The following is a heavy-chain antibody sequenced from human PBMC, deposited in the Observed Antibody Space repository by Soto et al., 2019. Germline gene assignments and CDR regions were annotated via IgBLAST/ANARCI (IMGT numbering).Heavy chain of an antibody. J-gene: IGHJ4*02. CDR2: IYRAGDST. V-gene: IGHV3-66*01. CDR1: GFSVSSNY. CDR3: TRGPYEGSGYLGY. Sequence: GGSLRLSCAVSGFSVSSNYMSWVRQAPGKGLEWISVIYRAGDSTFYADSLKGRFTISRDKSKNTLFLQMSSLRADDTAVYYCTRGPYEGSGYLGYWGQGTLVTVSS. D-gene: IGHD3-22*01.